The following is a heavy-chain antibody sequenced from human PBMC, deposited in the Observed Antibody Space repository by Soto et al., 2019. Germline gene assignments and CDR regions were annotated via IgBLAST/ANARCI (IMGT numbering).Heavy chain of an antibody. J-gene: IGHJ5*02. D-gene: IGHD3-22*01. CDR3: ARDYYDSSGYPTGWFDP. V-gene: IGHV1-69*13. Sequence: GASVKVSCKASGGTFSSYAISWVRQAPGQGLEWMGGIIPIFGTANYAQKFQGRVTITADESTSTAYMELSSLRSEDTAVYYCARDYYDSSGYPTGWFDPWGQGTLVTVSS. CDR2: IIPIFGTA. CDR1: GGTFSSYA.